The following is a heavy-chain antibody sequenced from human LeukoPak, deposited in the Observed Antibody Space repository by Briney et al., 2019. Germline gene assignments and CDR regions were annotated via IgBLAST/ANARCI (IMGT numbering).Heavy chain of an antibody. V-gene: IGHV4-39*07. J-gene: IGHJ4*02. D-gene: IGHD4-17*01. Sequence: SETLSLTCTVSGGSISSSSYYWGWIRQPPGKGLEWIGSIYHSGSTYYNPSLKSRVTISVDTSKNQFSLKLSSVTAADTAVYYCARDGDYVYFDYWGQGTLVTVSS. CDR2: IYHSGST. CDR3: ARDGDYVYFDY. CDR1: GGSISSSSYY.